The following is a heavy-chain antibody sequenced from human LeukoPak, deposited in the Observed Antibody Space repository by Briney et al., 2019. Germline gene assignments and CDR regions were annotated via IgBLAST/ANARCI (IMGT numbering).Heavy chain of an antibody. CDR1: GGSVSSGDYY. V-gene: IGHV4-61*02. D-gene: IGHD3-10*01. CDR3: ARDPSYGSGSYYNPYYFDY. Sequence: SETLSLTCTVSGGSVSSGDYYWTWIRQPAGKGLEWIGRIYTSGSTSYSPSLKSRVTISLDTSKNQFSLRLSSVTAADTAVYYCARDPSYGSGSYYNPYYFDYWGQGTLVTASS. J-gene: IGHJ4*02. CDR2: IYTSGST.